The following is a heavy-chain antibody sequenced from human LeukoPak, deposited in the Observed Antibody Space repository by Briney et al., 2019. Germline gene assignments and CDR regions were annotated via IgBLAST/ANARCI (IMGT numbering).Heavy chain of an antibody. J-gene: IGHJ4*02. CDR1: GCTFSTYV. D-gene: IGHD4-23*01. CDR3: VKDRNYGGNSVFEY. V-gene: IGHV3-64D*06. Sequence: GSLRLSCSASGCTFSTYVMHWVRQAPGKGLEYISAISGNGGSAYYADSVKGRFTISRDNSKNTLYLQMSSLGAEDTAVYYCVKDRNYGGNSVFEYWGQGALVTVSS. CDR2: ISGNGGSA.